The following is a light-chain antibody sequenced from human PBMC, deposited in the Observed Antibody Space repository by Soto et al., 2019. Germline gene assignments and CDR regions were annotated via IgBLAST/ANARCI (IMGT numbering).Light chain of an antibody. Sequence: ELVMTQSPATLSVSPGERATLSCRASQSVTSNLAWYQQKPGQAPRLLIYDASTRATGIPARFSGSGSGTEFTLTISSLQSEDFAVFYCQQYFDWPQSFGQGTKVDIK. CDR2: DAS. J-gene: IGKJ1*01. V-gene: IGKV3-15*01. CDR1: QSVTSN. CDR3: QQYFDWPQS.